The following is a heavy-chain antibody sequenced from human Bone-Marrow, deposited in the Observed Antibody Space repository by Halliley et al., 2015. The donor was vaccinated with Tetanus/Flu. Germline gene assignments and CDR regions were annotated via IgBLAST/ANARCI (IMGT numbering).Heavy chain of an antibody. CDR3: AKDLTFLRRALDN. V-gene: IGHV3-30*18. Sequence: SLRLSCAASGFTFSNHGIHWVRQAPGKGLEWVAVISSDGGDKFYADSVKGRFSISRDNSENTVYLQMNSLRTEDTAVYYCAKDLTFLRRALDNWGQGTLVTVFS. J-gene: IGHJ4*02. CDR1: GFTFSNHG. CDR2: ISSDGGDK. D-gene: IGHD3-16*01.